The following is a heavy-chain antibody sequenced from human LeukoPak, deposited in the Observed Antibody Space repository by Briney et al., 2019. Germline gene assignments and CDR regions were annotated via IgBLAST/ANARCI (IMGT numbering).Heavy chain of an antibody. CDR2: IYPGGSEK. V-gene: IGHV3-7*01. J-gene: IGHJ1*01. D-gene: IGHD2-15*01. CDR1: GFTLSSSL. Sequence: GGSLRLSCGASGFTLSSSLMSWVRQTPGKGLEWVANIYPGGSEKYYVYSVKGRFTISRNNAKNSVYLQMNNLRVEDTSVYYWARELVVGPAEYFQHWGQGTLVTVSS. CDR3: ARELVVGPAEYFQH.